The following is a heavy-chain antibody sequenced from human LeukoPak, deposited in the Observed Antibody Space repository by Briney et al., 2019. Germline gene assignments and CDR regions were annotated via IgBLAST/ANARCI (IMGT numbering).Heavy chain of an antibody. D-gene: IGHD6-19*01. V-gene: IGHV4-38-2*01. CDR1: GYSIGSGYY. J-gene: IGHJ4*02. CDR2: IYHGGTT. Sequence: KASETLSLTCAVSGYSIGSGYYWGWIRQPPGRGLEWIGTIYHGGTTYYNPSLTSRVTISVDTSKNQLSLKLTSVTAADTAVYYCARVQGTGSGWYGSIDYWGQGTLVTVSS. CDR3: ARVQGTGSGWYGSIDY.